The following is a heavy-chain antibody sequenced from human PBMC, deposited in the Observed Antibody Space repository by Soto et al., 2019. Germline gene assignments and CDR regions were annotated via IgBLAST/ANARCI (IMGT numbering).Heavy chain of an antibody. V-gene: IGHV2-5*02. CDR1: GFSLSTRGVA. CDR3: AHKGGEYYYDTSGYSYFDY. CDR2: INWDDDK. D-gene: IGHD3-22*01. J-gene: IGHJ4*02. Sequence: QITLKESGPMLVKPTQTLTLTCTFSGFSLSTRGVAVAWIRQPPGKALEWLALINWDDDKRFSPSLKNRLTSTKDTSKNQVVLIMTNMDPVDTATYYCAHKGGEYYYDTSGYSYFDYWGPGTLVTVSS.